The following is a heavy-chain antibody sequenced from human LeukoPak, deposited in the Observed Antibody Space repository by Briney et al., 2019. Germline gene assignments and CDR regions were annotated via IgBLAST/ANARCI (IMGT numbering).Heavy chain of an antibody. CDR1: EFTFTTYG. CDR2: IWNDGSNK. Sequence: GGSLRLSCAASEFTFTTYGIHWVRQAPGKGLEWVAVIWNDGSNKYYADSVKGRFTISRDNSKDTLYLQMNSLRVEDTAVYYCARAVGPFDYWGQGTLVTVSS. V-gene: IGHV3-33*01. D-gene: IGHD3-16*01. CDR3: ARAVGPFDY. J-gene: IGHJ4*02.